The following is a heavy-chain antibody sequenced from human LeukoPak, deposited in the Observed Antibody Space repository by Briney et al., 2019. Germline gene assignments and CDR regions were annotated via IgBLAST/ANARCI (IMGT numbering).Heavy chain of an antibody. Sequence: ASVKVSCKVSGCTLTELSMHWVRQAPGKGLEWMGGFDPEDGETIYAQKFQGRVTMTEDTSTDTAYMELSSLRSEDTAVYYCATDRGYGDHDAFDIWGQGTMVTVSS. D-gene: IGHD4-17*01. CDR2: FDPEDGET. J-gene: IGHJ3*02. CDR1: GCTLTELS. CDR3: ATDRGYGDHDAFDI. V-gene: IGHV1-24*01.